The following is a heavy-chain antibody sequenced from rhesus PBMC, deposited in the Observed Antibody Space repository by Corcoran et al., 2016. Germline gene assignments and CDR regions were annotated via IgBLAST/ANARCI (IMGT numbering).Heavy chain of an antibody. Sequence: QLQLQESGPGPAKPSETPSLTCAVSGGSISVGHAWTRLRLPPGKGLKGVGPIFGSIDSAQYNPSFKSRVTISIDTSKNQFSLKLRSVTAADTAVYYCAKIWNYSDYWGQGVLVTVSS. CDR3: AKIWNYSDY. CDR1: GGSISVGHA. V-gene: IGHV4S7*01. CDR2: IFGSIDSA. J-gene: IGHJ4*01. D-gene: IGHD2-15*01.